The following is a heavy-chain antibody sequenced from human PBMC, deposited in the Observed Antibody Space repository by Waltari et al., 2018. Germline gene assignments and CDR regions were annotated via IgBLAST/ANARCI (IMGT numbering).Heavy chain of an antibody. CDR1: GGTFSSYA. CDR2: IIPIFGTA. J-gene: IGHJ5*02. V-gene: IGHV1-69*12. D-gene: IGHD2-15*01. CDR3: ASVPYCSGGSCYFGWFDP. Sequence: QVQLVQSGAEVKKPGSSVKVSCKASGGTFSSYAISWVRQAPGHGLEWMGGIIPIFGTANYAQKFQGRVTITADESTSTAYMELSSLRSEDTAVYYCASVPYCSGGSCYFGWFDPWGQGTLVTVSS.